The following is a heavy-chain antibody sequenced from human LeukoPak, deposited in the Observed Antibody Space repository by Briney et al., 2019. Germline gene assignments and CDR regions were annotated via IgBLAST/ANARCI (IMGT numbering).Heavy chain of an antibody. CDR2: IYTSGST. Sequence: SETLSLTCTVSGGSISSYYWSWIRQPAGKGLEWIGRIYTSGSTNYNPSLKSRVTMSVDTSKNQFSLKLSSVTAVDTAVYYCARSHCSSTSCYSYYYYGMDVWGQGTTVTVSS. CDR3: ARSHCSSTSCYSYYYYGMDV. D-gene: IGHD2-2*02. V-gene: IGHV4-4*07. J-gene: IGHJ6*02. CDR1: GGSISSYY.